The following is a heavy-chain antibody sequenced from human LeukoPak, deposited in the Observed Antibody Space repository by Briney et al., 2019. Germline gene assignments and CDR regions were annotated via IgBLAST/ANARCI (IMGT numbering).Heavy chain of an antibody. CDR2: ISSSGSTI. V-gene: IGHV3-48*04. D-gene: IGHD3-16*01. CDR1: GFTFSSYS. J-gene: IGHJ6*03. CDR3: AKGGGGRLIYYYYMDV. Sequence: GGSLRLSCAASGFTFSSYSMNWVRQAPGKGLEWVSYISSSGSTIYYADSVKGRFTISRDNAKNSLYLQMNSLRAEDTAVYYCAKGGGGRLIYYYYMDVWGKGTTVTVSS.